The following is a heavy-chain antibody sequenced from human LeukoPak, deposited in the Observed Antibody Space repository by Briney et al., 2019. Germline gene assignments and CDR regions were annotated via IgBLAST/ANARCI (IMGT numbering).Heavy chain of an antibody. CDR3: ARGPDTAMPRGRSGFFDY. V-gene: IGHV4-59*12. D-gene: IGHD5-18*01. Sequence: SETLSLTCTVSGGSISSYYWSWIRQPPGKGLEWIGYIYYSGSTNYNPSLKSRVTISVDTSKNQFSLKLSSVTAADTAVYYCARGPDTAMPRGRSGFFDYWGQGTLVTVSS. J-gene: IGHJ4*02. CDR2: IYYSGST. CDR1: GGSISSYY.